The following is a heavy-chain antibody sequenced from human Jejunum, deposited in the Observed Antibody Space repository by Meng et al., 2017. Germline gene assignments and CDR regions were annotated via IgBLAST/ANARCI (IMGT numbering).Heavy chain of an antibody. Sequence: GPGPGLVKPSGTLSLTCEVSGDSISSTSWWDWLRQPPGKGLEWIGEIYHSGRSNFIPSLKSRVSISLDESKNQFSLTLNSVTAADTAVYYCARGVGDIRFGFDYWGQGILVTVSS. J-gene: IGHJ4*02. CDR1: GDSISSTSW. D-gene: IGHD3-16*01. CDR2: IYHSGRS. V-gene: IGHV4-4*02. CDR3: ARGVGDIRFGFDY.